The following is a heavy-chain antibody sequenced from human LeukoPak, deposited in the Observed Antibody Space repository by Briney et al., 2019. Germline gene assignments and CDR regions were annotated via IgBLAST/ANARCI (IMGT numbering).Heavy chain of an antibody. D-gene: IGHD5/OR15-5a*01. V-gene: IGHV4-34*01. Sequence: PSETLSLTCAVYGGSFSGYYWSWIRQPPGKGLEWIGEINHSESTNYNPSLKSRVTISVDTSKNQFSLKLSSVTAADTAVYYCARGSSTVIKYYFDYWGQGTLVTVSS. CDR1: GGSFSGYY. CDR3: ARGSSTVIKYYFDY. CDR2: INHSEST. J-gene: IGHJ4*02.